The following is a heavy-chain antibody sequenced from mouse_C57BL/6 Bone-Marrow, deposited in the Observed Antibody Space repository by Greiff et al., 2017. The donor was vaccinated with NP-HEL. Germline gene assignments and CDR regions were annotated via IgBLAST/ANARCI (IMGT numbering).Heavy chain of an antibody. Sequence: QVQLQQSGAELVKPGPSVKISCKASGYAFSSYWMNWVKQRPGKGLEWIGQIYPGDGDTNYNGKFKGKATLTADKSSSTAYMQLSSLTSEDSAVYFCARDGGLRRDAMDYWGQGTSVTVSS. CDR3: ARDGGLRRDAMDY. CDR2: IYPGDGDT. CDR1: GYAFSSYW. D-gene: IGHD2-4*01. V-gene: IGHV1-80*01. J-gene: IGHJ4*01.